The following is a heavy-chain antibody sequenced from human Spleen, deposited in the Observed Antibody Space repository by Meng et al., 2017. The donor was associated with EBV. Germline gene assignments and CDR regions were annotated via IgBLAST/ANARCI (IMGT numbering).Heavy chain of an antibody. D-gene: IGHD5-24*01. CDR3: ARIPSRESYARVFDC. CDR2: IYYSGGP. Sequence: QRQDAGHGRLKPSGTRSLACPVSVHFLTADDWRWLRQPPGKGLEWIADIYYSGGPNYYPSLENRFTRSVDRSKNQFSRKMNSVNAADTDLYYRARIPSRESYARVFDCWGQGTLVTVSS. J-gene: IGHJ4*02. CDR1: VHFLTADD. V-gene: IGHV4-59*03.